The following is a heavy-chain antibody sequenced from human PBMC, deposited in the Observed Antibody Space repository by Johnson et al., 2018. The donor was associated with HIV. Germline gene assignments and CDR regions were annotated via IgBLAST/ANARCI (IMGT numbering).Heavy chain of an antibody. V-gene: IGHV3-23*04. CDR2: ISGSGGST. J-gene: IGHJ3*02. Sequence: VQLVESGGGVVQPGRSLRLSCAASGFTFSSYAMSWVRQAPGKGLEWVSAISGSGGSTYYADSVKGRFTISRDNSKNTLYLQMNSLRAEDTAVYYCARGSSNKRAILDAFDIWGQGTMVTVSS. CDR1: GFTFSSYA. CDR3: ARGSSNKRAILDAFDI. D-gene: IGHD1/OR15-1a*01.